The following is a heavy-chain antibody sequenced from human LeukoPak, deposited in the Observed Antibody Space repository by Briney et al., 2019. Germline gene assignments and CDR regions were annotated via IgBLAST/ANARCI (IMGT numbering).Heavy chain of an antibody. D-gene: IGHD3-10*01. CDR1: GGSISSSSYY. V-gene: IGHV4-39*07. CDR3: ARDSPYYYGSGSATYYMDV. CDR2: IYYSGST. Sequence: SETLSLTCTVSGGSISSSSYYWGWIRQPPGKGLEWIGSIYYSGSTYYNPSLKSRVTISVDTSKNQFSLKLSSVTAADTAVYYCARDSPYYYGSGSATYYMDVWGKGTTVTISS. J-gene: IGHJ6*03.